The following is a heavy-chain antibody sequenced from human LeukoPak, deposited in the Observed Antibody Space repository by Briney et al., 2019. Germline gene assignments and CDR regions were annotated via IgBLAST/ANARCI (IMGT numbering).Heavy chain of an antibody. D-gene: IGHD3-3*01. Sequence: GGSLRLSCAASGFTFSSYSMNWVHQAPGKGLEWVSSISSSSSYIYYADSVKGRFTISRDNAKNSLYLQMNSLRAEDTAVYYCARDYPRAYYDFWSGYKSGGNWYFDLWGRGTLVTVSS. J-gene: IGHJ2*01. CDR3: ARDYPRAYYDFWSGYKSGGNWYFDL. CDR2: ISSSSSYI. V-gene: IGHV3-21*01. CDR1: GFTFSSYS.